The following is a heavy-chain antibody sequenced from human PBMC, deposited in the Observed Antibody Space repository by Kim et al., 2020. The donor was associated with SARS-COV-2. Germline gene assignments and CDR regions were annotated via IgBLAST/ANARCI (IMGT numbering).Heavy chain of an antibody. CDR3: ARAGLAGAFDY. V-gene: IGHV3-7*03. Sequence: YADYLRCRFTISRDNAEDYLFIHMNNLRADDTAVYYCARAGLAGAFDYWGQGTLVTVSS. D-gene: IGHD2-21*01. J-gene: IGHJ4*02.